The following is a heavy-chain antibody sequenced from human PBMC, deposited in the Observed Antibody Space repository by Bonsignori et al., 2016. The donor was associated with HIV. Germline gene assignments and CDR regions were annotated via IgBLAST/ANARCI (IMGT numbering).Heavy chain of an antibody. J-gene: IGHJ4*02. Sequence: VRQAPGKGLEWVSVIYSGGSTYYADSVKGRFTISRDNSKNTLYLQMNSLRAEDTAVYYCARQDSQYYDFWSGYYSPLRFDYWGQGTLVTVSS. V-gene: IGHV3-66*04. CDR3: ARQDSQYYDFWSGYYSPLRFDY. D-gene: IGHD3-3*01. CDR2: IYSGGST.